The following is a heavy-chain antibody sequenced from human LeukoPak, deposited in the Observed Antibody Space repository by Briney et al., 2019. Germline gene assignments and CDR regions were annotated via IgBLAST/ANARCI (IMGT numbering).Heavy chain of an antibody. J-gene: IGHJ4*02. D-gene: IGHD3-10*01. Sequence: PGGSLRPSCAASGFTFSSYAMYWVRQAPGKGLEWVSGIGASGGSTYCADSVKGRFTISRDNSKNTLYLQMNSLRAEDPAVYYCAKEQTSSGYFDYWGQGTLVTVSS. CDR2: IGASGGST. CDR1: GFTFSSYA. CDR3: AKEQTSSGYFDY. V-gene: IGHV3-23*01.